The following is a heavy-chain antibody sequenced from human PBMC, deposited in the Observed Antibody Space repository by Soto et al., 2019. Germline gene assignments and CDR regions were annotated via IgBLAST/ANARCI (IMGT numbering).Heavy chain of an antibody. CDR2: MNPNSGNT. Sequence: ASVKVSCKASGYTFTSYDINWVRQATGQGLEWMGWMNPNSGNTGYAQKFQGRVTMTRNTSISIAYMELSSLRSEDTAVYYCARGPPDVLRYFDWLLRGDYWGQGTLVTVSS. D-gene: IGHD3-9*01. J-gene: IGHJ4*02. CDR1: GYTFTSYD. CDR3: ARGPPDVLRYFDWLLRGDY. V-gene: IGHV1-8*01.